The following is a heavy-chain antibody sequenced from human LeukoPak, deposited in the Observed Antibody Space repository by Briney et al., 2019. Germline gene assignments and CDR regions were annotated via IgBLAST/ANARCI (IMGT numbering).Heavy chain of an antibody. V-gene: IGHV7-4-1*02. Sequence: ASVKVSCKASGYTFTSYAMNWVRQAPGQGLEWMGWINTNTGNPTYAQGFTGRFVFSLDTSVSTAYLQISSLKAEDTAVYYCARERHYYCDSSGYSSGLYYYGMDVWGQGTTVTVSS. CDR2: INTNTGNP. CDR3: ARERHYYCDSSGYSSGLYYYGMDV. J-gene: IGHJ6*02. D-gene: IGHD3-22*01. CDR1: GYTFTSYA.